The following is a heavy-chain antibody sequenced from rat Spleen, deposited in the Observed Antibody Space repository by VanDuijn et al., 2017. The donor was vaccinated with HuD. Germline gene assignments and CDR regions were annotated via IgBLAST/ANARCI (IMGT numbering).Heavy chain of an antibody. V-gene: IGHV5-7*01. CDR1: GFTFSDYA. Sequence: EVQLVETGGGLVQPGNSLKLSCAASGFTFSDYALAWVRQSPKKGLEWVATITYDGSNTYYRDSEKGRFPISRDNAKSTLYLQMDSLRCEDTATYYCARGNWGVMYAWGQGASVTVSS. CDR3: ARGNWGVMYA. D-gene: IGHD5-1*01. CDR2: ITYDGSNT. J-gene: IGHJ4*01.